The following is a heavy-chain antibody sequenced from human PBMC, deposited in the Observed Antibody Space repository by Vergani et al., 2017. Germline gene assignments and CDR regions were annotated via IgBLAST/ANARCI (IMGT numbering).Heavy chain of an antibody. J-gene: IGHJ4*02. Sequence: QVDLQESGPGLVKSSETLSLYCAVSGYSVGSGYYWGWIRQPPGRGLEWIGCVHSNGNTYYTSSLRSRATISRDTSKNQFSLRLTSVTAADTAVYYCARQSPYESAHVDFWGQGVLVTVSA. CDR2: VHSNGNT. V-gene: IGHV4-38-2*01. D-gene: IGHD3-22*01. CDR1: GYSVGSGYY. CDR3: ARQSPYESAHVDF.